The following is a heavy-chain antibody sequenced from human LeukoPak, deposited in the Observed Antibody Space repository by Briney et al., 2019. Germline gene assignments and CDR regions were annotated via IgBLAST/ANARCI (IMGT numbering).Heavy chain of an antibody. J-gene: IGHJ6*02. Sequence: QTGGSLRLSCAASGFTFSSYAMSWVRQAPGKGLEWVSTLTGSGGSTYYADSVKGRFTISRDNSKNTLNLQMNSLRADDTAVYYCAKESGYSYGYTYQYYGLDVWGQGTTVAVSS. CDR1: GFTFSSYA. V-gene: IGHV3-23*01. CDR2: LTGSGGST. CDR3: AKESGYSYGYTYQYYGLDV. D-gene: IGHD5-18*01.